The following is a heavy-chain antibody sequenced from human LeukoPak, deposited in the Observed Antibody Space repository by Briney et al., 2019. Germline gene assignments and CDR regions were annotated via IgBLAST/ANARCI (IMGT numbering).Heavy chain of an antibody. CDR1: GFTFSSYA. J-gene: IGHJ3*02. CDR3: AKVTLTYYDYVWGSYRSDAFDI. D-gene: IGHD3-16*02. CDR2: ISGSGGST. V-gene: IGHV3-23*01. Sequence: GGSLRLSCAASGFTFSSYAMSWVRQAPGKGLEWVSAISGSGGSTYYADSVEGRFTISRDNSKNTLYLQMNSLRAEDTAVYYCAKVTLTYYDYVWGSYRSDAFDIWGQGTMVTVSS.